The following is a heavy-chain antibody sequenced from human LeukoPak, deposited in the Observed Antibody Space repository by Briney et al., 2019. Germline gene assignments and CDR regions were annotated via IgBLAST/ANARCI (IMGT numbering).Heavy chain of an antibody. CDR2: ISYDGSNK. Sequence: AGRSLRLSCAASGFTFSSYAMHWVRQAPGKGLEWVAVISYDGSNKYYADSVKGRFTISRDNSKNTLYLQMNSLRAEDTAVYYCAIEYYDYVWGSYFDYWGQGTLVTVSS. J-gene: IGHJ4*02. CDR3: AIEYYDYVWGSYFDY. D-gene: IGHD3-16*01. CDR1: GFTFSSYA. V-gene: IGHV3-30*04.